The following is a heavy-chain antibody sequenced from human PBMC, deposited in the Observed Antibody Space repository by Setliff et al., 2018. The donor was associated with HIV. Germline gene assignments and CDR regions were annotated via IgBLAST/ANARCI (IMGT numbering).Heavy chain of an antibody. CDR3: ASTGYSSGWSFDY. D-gene: IGHD6-19*01. J-gene: IGHJ4*02. Sequence: SETLSLTCTVSGGSISSYYWSWIRQPPGKGLEWIGYIYYSGSTNYNPSLKSRVTISVDTSKNQFSLKLSSVTAADTAVYYCASTGYSSGWSFDYWGQGTLVTVSS. V-gene: IGHV4-59*01. CDR1: GGSISSYY. CDR2: IYYSGST.